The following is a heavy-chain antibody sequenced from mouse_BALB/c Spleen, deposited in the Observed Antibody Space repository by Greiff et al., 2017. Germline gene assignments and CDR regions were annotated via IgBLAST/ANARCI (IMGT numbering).Heavy chain of an antibody. J-gene: IGHJ3*01. V-gene: IGHV5-9-4*01. CDR3: ARDGYYPAY. Sequence: EVQGVESGGGLVKPGGSLKLSCAASGFTFSSYAMSWVRQSPEKRLEWVAEISSGGSYTYYPDTVTGRFTISRDNAKNTLYLEMSSLRSEDTAMYYCARDGYYPAYWGQGTLVTVSA. D-gene: IGHD2-3*01. CDR1: GFTFSSYA. CDR2: ISSGGSYT.